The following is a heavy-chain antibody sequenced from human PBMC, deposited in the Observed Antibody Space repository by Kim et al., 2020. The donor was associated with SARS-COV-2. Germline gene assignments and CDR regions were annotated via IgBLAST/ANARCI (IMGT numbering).Heavy chain of an antibody. Sequence: GGSLRLSCAASGFTFSSYAMSWVRQAPGKGLEWVSAISGSGGSTYYADSVKGRFTISRDNSKNTLYLQMNSLRAEDTAVYYCATYSGSYYVNWFDPWGQGTLVTVSS. D-gene: IGHD1-26*01. V-gene: IGHV3-23*01. CDR3: ATYSGSYYVNWFDP. CDR2: ISGSGGST. J-gene: IGHJ5*02. CDR1: GFTFSSYA.